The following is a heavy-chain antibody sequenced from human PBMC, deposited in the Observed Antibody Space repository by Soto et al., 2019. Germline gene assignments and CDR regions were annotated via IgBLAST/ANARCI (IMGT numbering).Heavy chain of an antibody. V-gene: IGHV3-11*04. CDR1: GFFFTDYF. CDR3: AREGWPLLQTGMDV. D-gene: IGHD2-15*01. J-gene: IGHJ6*02. Sequence: QVQLAESGGGLVKSGGSLTLSCSTSGFFFTDYFMSWIRQAPGKGLEWVSYISPSGDVTHYADSVKGRFTISRDNTKNSLYLQMHSLRDEDTAVYYCAREGWPLLQTGMDVWGQGTTVTVSS. CDR2: ISPSGDVT.